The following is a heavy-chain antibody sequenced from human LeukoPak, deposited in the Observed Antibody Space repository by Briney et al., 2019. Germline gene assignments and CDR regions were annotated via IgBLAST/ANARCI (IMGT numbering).Heavy chain of an antibody. CDR1: GFTFSSYG. V-gene: IGHV3-30*18. D-gene: IGHD1-26*01. CDR3: AKDGGSYPDY. CDR2: ISYDGSNK. Sequence: PGGSLRLSCAASGFTFSSYGMHWVRQAPGKGLEWVAVISYDGSNKYYADSAKGRFTISRDNSKNTLYLQMNSLRAEDTAVYYCAKDGGSYPDYWGQGTLVTVSS. J-gene: IGHJ4*02.